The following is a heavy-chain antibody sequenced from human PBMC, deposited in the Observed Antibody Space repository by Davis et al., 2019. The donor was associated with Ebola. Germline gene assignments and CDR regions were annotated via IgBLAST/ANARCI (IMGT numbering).Heavy chain of an antibody. D-gene: IGHD4-23*01. CDR3: ARTRFGGVGPIDY. Sequence: TLSLTCTVPGGSISSGGYYWSWIRQPPGKALEWLARIDWDDDKYYSTSLKTRLTISKDTSKNQVVLTMTNMDPVDTATYYCARTRFGGVGPIDYWGQGTLVTVSS. J-gene: IGHJ4*02. V-gene: IGHV2-70*11. CDR2: IDWDDDK. CDR1: GGSISSGGYY.